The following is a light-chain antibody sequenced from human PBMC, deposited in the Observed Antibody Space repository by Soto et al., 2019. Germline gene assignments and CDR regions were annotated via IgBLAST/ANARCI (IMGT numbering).Light chain of an antibody. CDR2: WAS. J-gene: IGKJ1*01. CDR3: QHYYSTPPVT. CDR1: QSVLYSSNNKNY. Sequence: DIVMTQSPDSLAVSLGERATINCKSSQSVLYSSNNKNYLAWYQQKPGQPPKLLIYWASTRESGVPDRFSGSGSGTDFTLTISRLQAEDVAVYYCQHYYSTPPVTFGQGTKVEIK. V-gene: IGKV4-1*01.